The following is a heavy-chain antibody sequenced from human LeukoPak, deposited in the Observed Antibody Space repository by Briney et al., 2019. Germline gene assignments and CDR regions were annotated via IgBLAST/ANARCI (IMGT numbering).Heavy chain of an antibody. CDR3: ARDSSTGWGYYGMDV. V-gene: IGHV3-7*01. J-gene: IGHJ6*02. CDR2: IKQDGSEK. Sequence: PGGSLRLSCAASRFTFRSYWMSWVRQAPGKGLEWVANIKQDGSEKYYVDSVKGRFTISRDNAKNSLYLQMNSLRAEDTAVYYCARDSSTGWGYYGMDVWGQGTTVTVSS. D-gene: IGHD2-2*01. CDR1: RFTFRSYW.